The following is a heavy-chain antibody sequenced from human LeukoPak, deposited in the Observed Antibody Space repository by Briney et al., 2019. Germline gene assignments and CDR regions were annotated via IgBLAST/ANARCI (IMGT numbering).Heavy chain of an antibody. Sequence: PGGSLRLSCTASGFTFGDYAMSWVRQAPGKGLEWVGFIRSKAYGGTTEYAASVKGRFTISRDDSKSIAYLQMNSLKTEDTAVYCCTREGPHYYDSSGYPVVGYYFDYWGQGTLVTVSS. V-gene: IGHV3-49*04. CDR1: GFTFGDYA. J-gene: IGHJ4*02. CDR3: TREGPHYYDSSGYPVVGYYFDY. D-gene: IGHD3-22*01. CDR2: IRSKAYGGTT.